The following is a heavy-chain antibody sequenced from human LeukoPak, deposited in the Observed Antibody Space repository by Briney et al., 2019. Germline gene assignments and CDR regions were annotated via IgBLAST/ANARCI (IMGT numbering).Heavy chain of an antibody. V-gene: IGHV4-39*07. J-gene: IGHJ4*02. Sequence: KSSETLSLTCTVSGGSVSSSSYYWGWIRQPPGKGLEWIGSIYYSGSTYYNPSLKSRVTISVDTSKNQFSLKLSSVTAADTAVYYCARELYYDFHGDKNFDYWGQGTLVTVSS. CDR3: ARELYYDFHGDKNFDY. CDR1: GGSVSSSSYY. CDR2: IYYSGST. D-gene: IGHD3-3*01.